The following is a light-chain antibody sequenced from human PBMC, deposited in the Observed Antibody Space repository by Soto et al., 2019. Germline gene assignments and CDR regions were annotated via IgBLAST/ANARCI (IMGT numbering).Light chain of an antibody. V-gene: IGLV2-14*01. CDR2: EVS. CDR3: ISYTTSGTLV. CDR1: SSDVGPYNY. Sequence: QSVLTQPASVSGSPGQSITISCTGTSSDVGPYNYVSWYQQHPGKAPKLMIYEVSNRPSGVSTRFSGSKSGNTASLTISGLQAEDDADYYCISYTTSGTLVFGGGTKVTVL. J-gene: IGLJ3*02.